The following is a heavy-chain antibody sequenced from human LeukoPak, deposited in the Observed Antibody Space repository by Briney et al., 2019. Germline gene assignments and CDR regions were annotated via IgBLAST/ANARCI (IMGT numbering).Heavy chain of an antibody. V-gene: IGHV3-23*01. Sequence: GGSLRLSCAASGFTFSSYAMSWVRQAPGKGLEWVSAISGSGGSTYYADSVKGRFTISRDNSKNTLYLQMSSLRAEDTAVYYCAKDLLSIRYCSSTSCYNPWGQGTLVTVSS. CDR3: AKDLLSIRYCSSTSCYNP. D-gene: IGHD2-2*02. CDR2: ISGSGGST. J-gene: IGHJ5*02. CDR1: GFTFSSYA.